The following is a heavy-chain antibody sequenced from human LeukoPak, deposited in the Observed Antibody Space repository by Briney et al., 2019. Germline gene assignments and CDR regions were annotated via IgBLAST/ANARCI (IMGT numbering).Heavy chain of an antibody. CDR3: ARVYYSSSYDYWYFDL. CDR2: IYYSGST. J-gene: IGHJ2*01. D-gene: IGHD6-13*01. CDR1: GGSISSYY. V-gene: IGHV4-59*01. Sequence: PSETLSLTCTVSGGSISSYYWSWIRQPPGKGLEWLGYIYYSGSTNYNPSLKSRVTISVDTSKNQFSLKLSSVTAADTAVYYCARVYYSSSYDYWYFDLWGRGTLVTVSS.